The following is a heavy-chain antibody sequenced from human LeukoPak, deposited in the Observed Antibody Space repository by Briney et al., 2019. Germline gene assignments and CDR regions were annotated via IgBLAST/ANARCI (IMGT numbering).Heavy chain of an antibody. Sequence: GASVKVSCEASGYTFTSYGMHWVRQAPGQRLEWMGWISSGNGNTKYSQKFQGRVTFTRDSSASTAYMALSSLRSEDTAVYYCARILLGYSSGWSEGGYFDYWGQGTLVTVSS. CDR2: ISSGNGNT. V-gene: IGHV1-3*04. J-gene: IGHJ4*02. D-gene: IGHD6-19*01. CDR1: GYTFTSYG. CDR3: ARILLGYSSGWSEGGYFDY.